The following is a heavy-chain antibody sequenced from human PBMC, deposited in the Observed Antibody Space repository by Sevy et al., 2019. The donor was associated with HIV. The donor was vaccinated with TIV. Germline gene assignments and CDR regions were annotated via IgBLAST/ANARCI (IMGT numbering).Heavy chain of an antibody. V-gene: IGHV3-43*01. Sequence: GGSLRLSCAASGFTFDDYTMYWVRQAPGKGLEWVSLISWDGGSTYYADSVKGRFTISRDNSKNSLYLQMNSLRTEDTALYYCAKDIAVASNYGMDVWGQGTTVTVSS. D-gene: IGHD6-19*01. J-gene: IGHJ6*02. CDR1: GFTFDDYT. CDR2: ISWDGGST. CDR3: AKDIAVASNYGMDV.